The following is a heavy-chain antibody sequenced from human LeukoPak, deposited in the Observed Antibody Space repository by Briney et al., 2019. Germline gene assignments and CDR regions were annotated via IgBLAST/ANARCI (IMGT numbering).Heavy chain of an antibody. D-gene: IGHD3-22*01. CDR2: ISPGGGTT. V-gene: IGHV3-23*01. CDR1: GFAFGSEA. CDR3: AKDPGGYYDSSGYYDY. Sequence: GGSLRLSCAVSGFAFGSEAMSWVRQSPARGLEWVASISPGGGTTYYADYVKGRFTISRDNSKNSLFVQMNSLRAEDTAVYYCAKDPGGYYDSSGYYDYWGQGTLVTVSS. J-gene: IGHJ4*02.